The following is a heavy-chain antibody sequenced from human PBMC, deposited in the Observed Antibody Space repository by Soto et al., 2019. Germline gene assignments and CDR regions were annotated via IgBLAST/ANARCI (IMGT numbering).Heavy chain of an antibody. Sequence: ASVKVSCKASGYTFTGYYMHWVRQAPGQGLEWMGWINPNSGGTNSAQKVQGRVTMTRDTSISTAYMELSRLRSDDTAVYYCAREGSLPYCSSTSCPTGGWFDPWGQGTLVTVSS. CDR1: GYTFTGYY. D-gene: IGHD2-2*01. V-gene: IGHV1-2*02. J-gene: IGHJ5*02. CDR3: AREGSLPYCSSTSCPTGGWFDP. CDR2: INPNSGGT.